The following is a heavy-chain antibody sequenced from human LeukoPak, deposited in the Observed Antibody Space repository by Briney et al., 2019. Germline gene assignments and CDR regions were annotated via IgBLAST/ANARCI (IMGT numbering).Heavy chain of an antibody. CDR3: AKDRATVPTLFDY. CDR2: ISGGGVST. J-gene: IGHJ4*02. CDR1: GFTFSSYA. V-gene: IGHV3-23*01. Sequence: PAGSLRLSCAASGFTFSSYAMNWVRQAPGKGLEWVSAISGGGVSTFYADSVKGRFTISRDNSKNTLFLQMNSLRAEDTAIYYCAKDRATVPTLFDYWGQGTLVTVSS. D-gene: IGHD4-17*01.